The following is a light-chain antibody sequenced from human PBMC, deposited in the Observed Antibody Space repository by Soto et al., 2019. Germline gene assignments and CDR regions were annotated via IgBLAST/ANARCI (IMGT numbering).Light chain of an antibody. CDR1: QSVGRNY. Sequence: EIVLTQSPGTLSVSPGERATLSCRASQSVGRNYLAWYQQKPGQAPRLLIYDASSRATGIPDRFSGSGSGTDFTLTISRLEPEEFAVYYCQQYASSPHTFGGGTKVETK. CDR3: QQYASSPHT. J-gene: IGKJ4*01. V-gene: IGKV3-20*01. CDR2: DAS.